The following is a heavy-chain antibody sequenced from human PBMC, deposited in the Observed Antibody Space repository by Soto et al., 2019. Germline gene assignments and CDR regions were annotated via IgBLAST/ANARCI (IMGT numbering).Heavy chain of an antibody. D-gene: IGHD2-2*01. CDR1: GFTFSSYA. Sequence: GGSLRLSCAASGFTFSSYAMSWVRQAPGKGLEWVSAISGSGGSTYYADSVKGRFTISRDNAKNSLYLQMNSLRAEDTAVYYCARPLTRYQLPLWGQGTLVTVSS. J-gene: IGHJ4*02. CDR3: ARPLTRYQLPL. CDR2: ISGSGGST. V-gene: IGHV3-23*01.